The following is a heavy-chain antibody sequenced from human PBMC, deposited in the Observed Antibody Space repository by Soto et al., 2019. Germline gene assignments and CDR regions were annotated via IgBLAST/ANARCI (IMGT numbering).Heavy chain of an antibody. CDR3: ARVRDWFDP. CDR1: GGSFSGYY. V-gene: IGHV4-34*01. Sequence: SDTLSLTCAVYGGSFSGYYWNWIRQPPGKGLEWIGEIDHSGYTNYNPSLKSRVTISVDTSKNQFSLRLTSVTAADTAVYYCARVRDWFDPWGQGTLVTVPS. J-gene: IGHJ5*02. D-gene: IGHD3-3*01. CDR2: IDHSGYT.